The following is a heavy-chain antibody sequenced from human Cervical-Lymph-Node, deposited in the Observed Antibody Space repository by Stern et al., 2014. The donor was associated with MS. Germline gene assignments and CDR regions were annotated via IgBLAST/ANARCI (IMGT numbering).Heavy chain of an antibody. J-gene: IGHJ4*02. CDR2: ISPLFGTT. V-gene: IGHV1-69*01. CDR1: GGTFSTFD. D-gene: IGHD6-13*01. CDR3: ARHQGGIAAN. Sequence: VHLVESGAEVKKPGSSMKVSCKASGGTFSTFDIIWVRQAPGQGLALLGGISPLFGTTNYVQKFQGRVTMTADESTSTAYMELNSLRSEDTAVYYCARHQGGIAANWGQGTLVTVSS.